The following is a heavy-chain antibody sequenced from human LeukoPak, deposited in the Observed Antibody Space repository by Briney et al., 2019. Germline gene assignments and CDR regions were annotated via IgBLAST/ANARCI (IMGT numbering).Heavy chain of an antibody. CDR3: AREEGFWSGYHDRDV. Sequence: SETLSLTCTVSGGSISSSSYYWGRIRQPPGKGRESIRSIYYSGSTYYNPSLKSRVTISVDTSKNQFSLKLSSVTAADTAVYYCAREEGFWSGYHDRDVWGQGTTVTVSS. CDR1: GGSISSSSYY. J-gene: IGHJ6*02. V-gene: IGHV4-39*02. D-gene: IGHD3-3*01. CDR2: IYYSGST.